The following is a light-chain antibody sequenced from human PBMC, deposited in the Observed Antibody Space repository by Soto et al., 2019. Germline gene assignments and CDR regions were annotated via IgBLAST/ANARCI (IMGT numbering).Light chain of an antibody. Sequence: EIGMIQSPSTLSVSPGERATLSCRASQSVSSSLAWYQQKAGQAPRLLIYSASTRATGVPARFSGSGSGTNFTLTISSLQPEDSAVYYCQQYNNWLRTFGQGTKVDIK. CDR1: QSVSSS. V-gene: IGKV3-15*01. CDR2: SAS. J-gene: IGKJ1*01. CDR3: QQYNNWLRT.